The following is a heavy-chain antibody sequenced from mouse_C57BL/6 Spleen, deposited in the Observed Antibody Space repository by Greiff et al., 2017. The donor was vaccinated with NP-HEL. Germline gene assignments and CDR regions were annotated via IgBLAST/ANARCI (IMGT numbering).Heavy chain of an antibody. V-gene: IGHV1-80*01. J-gene: IGHJ4*01. D-gene: IGHD4-1*01. CDR1: GYAFSSYW. Sequence: QVHVKQSGAELVKPGASVKISCKASGYAFSSYWMNWVKQRPGKGLEWIGQIYPGDGDTNYNGKFKGKATLTADKSSSTAYMQLSSLTSEDSAVYFCARWGLGRGYYAMDYWGQGTSVTVSS. CDR3: ARWGLGRGYYAMDY. CDR2: IYPGDGDT.